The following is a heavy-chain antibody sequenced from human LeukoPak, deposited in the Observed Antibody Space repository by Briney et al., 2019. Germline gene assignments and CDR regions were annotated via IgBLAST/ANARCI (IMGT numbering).Heavy chain of an antibody. CDR1: GFTFSSYS. Sequence: GGSLRLSCAASGFTFSSYSMNWVRQAPGKGLEWVSSISSSSSYIYYADSVKGRFTISRDNAKNSLYLQMNSLRAEDTAVYYCARGKSRFLEWEPVSVDYWGQGTLVTVSS. CDR3: ARGKSRFLEWEPVSVDY. V-gene: IGHV3-21*01. J-gene: IGHJ4*02. D-gene: IGHD3-3*01. CDR2: ISSSSSYI.